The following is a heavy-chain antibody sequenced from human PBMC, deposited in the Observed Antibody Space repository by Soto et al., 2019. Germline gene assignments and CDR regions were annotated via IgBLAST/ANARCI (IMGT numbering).Heavy chain of an antibody. CDR3: AHLMMTYAYVDV. D-gene: IGHD2-8*01. V-gene: IGHV2-5*02. CDR2: IYWDDDK. Sequence: QITLKESGPTVVTPRQTLTLTCTFSGFALSTRGVGVGWVRQPPGKALEWLALIYWDDDKRYSPSMRRRLAINRGTSRNQVVLTMTNMDLVDTGTYYCAHLMMTYAYVDVWGDGASVTVSS. CDR1: GFALSTRGVG. J-gene: IGHJ6*03.